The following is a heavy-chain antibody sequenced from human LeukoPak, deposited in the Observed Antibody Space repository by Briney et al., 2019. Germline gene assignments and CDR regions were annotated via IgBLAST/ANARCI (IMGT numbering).Heavy chain of an antibody. Sequence: ASVKVSCKASGYTFTSYGISWVRQAPGQGLEWMGWISAYNGNTNYAQKLQGRVTMTTDTSTSTAYMELRSLRSDDTAVYYCARTNYYGSGSHGWFDPWGQGTLVTVSS. CDR3: ARTNYYGSGSHGWFDP. D-gene: IGHD3-10*01. CDR2: ISAYNGNT. CDR1: GYTFTSYG. V-gene: IGHV1-18*01. J-gene: IGHJ5*02.